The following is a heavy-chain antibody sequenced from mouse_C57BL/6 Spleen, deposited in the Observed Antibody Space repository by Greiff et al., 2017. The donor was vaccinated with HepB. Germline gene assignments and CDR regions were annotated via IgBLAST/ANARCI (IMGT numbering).Heavy chain of an antibody. CDR3: ARLIYYDYDGVDY. V-gene: IGHV1-64*01. J-gene: IGHJ2*01. CDR1: GYTFTSYW. D-gene: IGHD2-4*01. CDR2: IHPNSGST. Sequence: QVQLQQSGAELVKPGASVKLSCKASGYTFTSYWMHWVKQRPGQGLEWIGMIHPNSGSTNYNEKFKSKATLTVDKSSSTAYMQLSSLTSEDSAVYYCARLIYYDYDGVDYWGQGTTLTVSS.